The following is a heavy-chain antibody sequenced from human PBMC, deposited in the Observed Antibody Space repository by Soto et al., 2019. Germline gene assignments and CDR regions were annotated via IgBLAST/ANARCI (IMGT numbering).Heavy chain of an antibody. V-gene: IGHV1-2*06. CDR3: ARDTAARLVVGGYGMDV. D-gene: IGHD6-6*01. CDR1: GYIFTDYY. Sequence: GASVKVSCKASGYIFTDYYMHWVRQAPGQELGWMGRINPSSGGTKYAQKFQGRVTITRDTSASTAYMELSSLRSEDTAVYYCARDTAARLVVGGYGMDVWGQGTTVTVSS. CDR2: INPSSGGT. J-gene: IGHJ6*02.